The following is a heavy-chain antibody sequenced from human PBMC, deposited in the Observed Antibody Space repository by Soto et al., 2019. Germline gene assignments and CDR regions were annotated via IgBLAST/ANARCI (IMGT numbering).Heavy chain of an antibody. CDR3: AHPRGYGVFDAYDI. CDR1: GFTFSTYA. Sequence: LGGSLRLSCVASGFTFSTYAMSWVRQAPGKGLEWVSALTPSGGETYYADSVKGRFTISRDNSMNALYLQMTSLRIEDTAVYYCAHPRGYGVFDAYDIWGQGTMVTVSS. CDR2: LTPSGGET. V-gene: IGHV3-23*01. D-gene: IGHD4-17*01. J-gene: IGHJ3*02.